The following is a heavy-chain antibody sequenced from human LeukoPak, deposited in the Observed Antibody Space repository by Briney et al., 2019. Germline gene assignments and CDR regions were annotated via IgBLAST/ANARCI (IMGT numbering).Heavy chain of an antibody. V-gene: IGHV3-30*18. CDR1: GFTSSSYA. Sequence: GRSLRLSCAASGFTSSSYAMLWVRQAPGKGLEWVAAISFDASNKYYADSVKGRFTISRDNSKNMLYVQMNSLRAEDTAVYYCGKGPGVYAMGALDYWGQGILVSVSS. D-gene: IGHD2-8*01. CDR2: ISFDASNK. J-gene: IGHJ4*02. CDR3: GKGPGVYAMGALDY.